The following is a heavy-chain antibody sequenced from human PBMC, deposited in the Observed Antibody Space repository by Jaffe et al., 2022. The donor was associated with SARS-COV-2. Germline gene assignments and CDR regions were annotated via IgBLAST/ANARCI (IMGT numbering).Heavy chain of an antibody. J-gene: IGHJ3*02. CDR3: ARDLIVGATPQAFDI. V-gene: IGHV3-66*02. Sequence: ELQLVESGGGLVQPGGSLRLSCAASGFSVSYDYMSWVRQAPGKGLEWVSVIYSGGSTHYADSVKGRFTISRDNSRNTLSLEMNRLRPEDTALYYCARDLIVGATPQAFDIWGQGTIVTVSS. D-gene: IGHD1-26*01. CDR2: IYSGGST. CDR1: GFSVSYDY.